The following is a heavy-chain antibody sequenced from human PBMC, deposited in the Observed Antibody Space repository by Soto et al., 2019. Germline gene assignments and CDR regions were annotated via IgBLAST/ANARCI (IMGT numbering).Heavy chain of an antibody. CDR2: ISGSGGST. CDR1: GFTFSSYA. Sequence: PGGSLRLSCAASGFTFSSYAMSWVRQAPGKGLEWVSAISGSGGSTYYADSVKGRFTISRDNSKNTLYLQMNSLRAEDTAVYYCAKGRNSSNFDYYYYYGMDVWGQGTTVTVSS. J-gene: IGHJ6*02. CDR3: AKGRNSSNFDYYYYYGMDV. D-gene: IGHD6-13*01. V-gene: IGHV3-23*01.